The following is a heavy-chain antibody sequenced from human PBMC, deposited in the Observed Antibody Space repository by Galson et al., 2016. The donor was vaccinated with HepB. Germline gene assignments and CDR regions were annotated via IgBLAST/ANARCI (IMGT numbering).Heavy chain of an antibody. CDR3: AAGRRYYVRMDV. CDR2: FNPEEGET. D-gene: IGHD3-10*02. CDR1: GYSLTEIS. Sequence: SVKVSCKVSGYSLTEISMHWVRQAPGKGLEWMGGFNPEEGETIYAQNFQGRVTMTEDPTKETAYMEVSSLRSEDTAVYYFAAGRRYYVRMDVGGQGTTVTVSS. J-gene: IGHJ6*02. V-gene: IGHV1-24*01.